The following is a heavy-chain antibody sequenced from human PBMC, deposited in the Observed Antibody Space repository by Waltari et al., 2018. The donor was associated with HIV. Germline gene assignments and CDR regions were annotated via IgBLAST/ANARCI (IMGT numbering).Heavy chain of an antibody. V-gene: IGHV3-48*01. J-gene: IGHJ4*02. D-gene: IGHD6-6*01. CDR1: GFSFSSYS. Sequence: GSLRLSCTASGFSFSSYSMNWVRQAPGKGLEWVSYISTSSSAIFYADSVKGRFTISRDTAKNSLYLQMNSLRAEDTAVYYCARDRTRYYFDSWGQGTLVTVSS. CDR3: ARDRTRYYFDS. CDR2: ISTSSSAI.